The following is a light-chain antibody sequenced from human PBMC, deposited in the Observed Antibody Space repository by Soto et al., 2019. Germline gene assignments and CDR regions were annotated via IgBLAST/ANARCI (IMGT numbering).Light chain of an antibody. Sequence: QSALTQPASVSGSPGQSITISCTGISTDVGTYNHVSWYQQHPGKAPKLMIYEVNERPSGVSNRLSGSKSGKAASMTISGLKDEDDAVYYCCSYARSTFYAFATGTQVTAL. J-gene: IGLJ1*01. CDR3: CSYARSTFYA. CDR2: EVN. V-gene: IGLV2-23*02. CDR1: STDVGTYNH.